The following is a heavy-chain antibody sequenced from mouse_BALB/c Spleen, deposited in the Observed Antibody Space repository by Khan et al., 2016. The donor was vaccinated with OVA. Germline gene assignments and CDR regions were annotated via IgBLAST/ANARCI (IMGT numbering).Heavy chain of an antibody. J-gene: IGHJ1*01. Sequence: EVQLQESGPELVKPSQSLSLTCTVTGYSFTSGYSWHWIRQFPGNKLQWMGYIHYSGSNNFTPSLKSRLSINRDTSKNQFFLQLNSVTTEDTATYYCSRDYYGNWYFDVWGAGTTVTVSS. CDR2: IHYSGSN. D-gene: IGHD1-2*01. CDR3: SRDYYGNWYFDV. V-gene: IGHV3-1*02. CDR1: GYSFTSGYS.